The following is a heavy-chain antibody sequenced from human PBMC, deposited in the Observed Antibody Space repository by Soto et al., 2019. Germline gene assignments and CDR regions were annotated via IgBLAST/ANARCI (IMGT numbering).Heavy chain of an antibody. CDR2: INHSGST. CDR3: ARGRHYYDSSGYYYYYYGMDV. J-gene: IGHJ6*02. V-gene: IGHV4-34*01. Sequence: QVQLQQWGAGLLKPSETLSLTCAVYGGSFSGYYWSWIRQPPGKGLEWIGEINHSGSTNYNPSLKRRVTISVDPSKNQFSLKLSSVTAADTAVYYCARGRHYYDSSGYYYYYYGMDVWGQGTTVTVSS. D-gene: IGHD3-22*01. CDR1: GGSFSGYY.